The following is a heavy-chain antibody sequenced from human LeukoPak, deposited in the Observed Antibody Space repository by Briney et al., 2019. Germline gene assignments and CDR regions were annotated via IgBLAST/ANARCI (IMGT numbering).Heavy chain of an antibody. CDR3: ARGQFRYYDYVWGSYRYRPIFDY. V-gene: IGHV4-34*01. Sequence: PGGSLRLSCAASGFTFSSYWMSWVRQAPGKGLEWIGEINHSGSTNYNPSLKSRVTISVDTSKNQFSLKLSSVTAADTAVYYCARGQFRYYDYVWGSYRYRPIFDYWGQGTLVTVSS. J-gene: IGHJ4*02. CDR1: GFTFSSYW. CDR2: INHSGST. D-gene: IGHD3-16*02.